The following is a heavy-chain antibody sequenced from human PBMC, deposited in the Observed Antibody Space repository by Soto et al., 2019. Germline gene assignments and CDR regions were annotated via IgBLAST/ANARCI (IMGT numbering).Heavy chain of an antibody. V-gene: IGHV1-3*01. CDR3: VRGGYCSGGSCYLIDY. CDR1: GYTFTSYA. D-gene: IGHD2-15*01. Sequence: QVQLVQSGAEVKKPGASVKVSCKASGYTFTSYAMHWVRQAPGQRLEWMGWINAGNGNTKYSQKFQGRGTITRDTSASTAYMELSSLRSEDTAVYYCVRGGYCSGGSCYLIDYWGQGTLVTVSS. CDR2: INAGNGNT. J-gene: IGHJ4*02.